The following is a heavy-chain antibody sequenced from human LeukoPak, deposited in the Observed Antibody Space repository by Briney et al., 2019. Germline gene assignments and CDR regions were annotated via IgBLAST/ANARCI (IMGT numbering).Heavy chain of an antibody. D-gene: IGHD2-15*01. CDR1: GYTLTELS. Sequence: ASVKVSCKVSGYTLTELSMHWVRQAPGEGLEWMGGFDPEDGETIYAQKFQGRVTMTEDTSTDTAYMELSSLRSEDTAVYYCATQKTPRRSLNWYFDLWGRGTLVTVSS. CDR3: ATQKTPRRSLNWYFDL. CDR2: FDPEDGET. V-gene: IGHV1-24*01. J-gene: IGHJ2*01.